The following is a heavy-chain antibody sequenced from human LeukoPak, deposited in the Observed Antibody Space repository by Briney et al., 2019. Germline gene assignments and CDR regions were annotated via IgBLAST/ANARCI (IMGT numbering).Heavy chain of an antibody. D-gene: IGHD1-14*01. Sequence: PGGSLRLSCAASGFTVSSSYMNWVRQAPGKGLEWVSYISGSSSIIYYADSVKGRFTISRDNAKNSLYLQMNSLRAEDTAVYYCARGNRWVDYWGQGTLVTVSS. CDR2: ISGSSSII. J-gene: IGHJ4*02. V-gene: IGHV3-48*04. CDR3: ARGNRWVDY. CDR1: GFTVSSSY.